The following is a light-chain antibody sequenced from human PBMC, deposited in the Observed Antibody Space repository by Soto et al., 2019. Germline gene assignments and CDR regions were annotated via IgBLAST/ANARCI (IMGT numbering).Light chain of an antibody. CDR2: GAS. V-gene: IGKV3-15*01. CDR3: QQYNNWPQWT. J-gene: IGKJ1*01. CDR1: QSVSTD. Sequence: EVLVTQSPATLSVSPGEGVTLSCRASQSVSTDLAWYQQKPGQAPRLLIYGASIRAIGVPDRFSGSGSGTDFTFTISSLQSEDFAVYYCQQYNNWPQWTFGQGTKVEIK.